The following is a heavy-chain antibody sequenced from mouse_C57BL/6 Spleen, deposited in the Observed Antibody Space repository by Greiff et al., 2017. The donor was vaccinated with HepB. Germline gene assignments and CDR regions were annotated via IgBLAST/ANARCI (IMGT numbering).Heavy chain of an antibody. CDR1: GYTFTSYW. Sequence: QVQLQQPGAELVKPGASVKLSCKASGYTFTSYWMHWVKQRPGQGLEWIGMIHPNSGSTNYNEKFKSKATLTVDKSSSTAYMQLSSLTSEDSAVYYCARSVSRRYFDVWGTGTTVTVSS. CDR2: IHPNSGST. D-gene: IGHD6-2*01. CDR3: ARSVSRRYFDV. J-gene: IGHJ1*03. V-gene: IGHV1-64*01.